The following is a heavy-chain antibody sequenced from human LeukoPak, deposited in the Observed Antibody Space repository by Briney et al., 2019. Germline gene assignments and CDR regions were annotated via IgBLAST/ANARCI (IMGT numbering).Heavy chain of an antibody. J-gene: IGHJ2*01. V-gene: IGHV4-4*02. Sequence: SETLSLTCAVSGGSISSSNWWSWVRQPPGKGLEWIGEIYHSGSTNYNPSLKNRVTISVDTSKDQFSLRLTSVTAADTAMYYCARSFLGDWYFDLWGRGTLVTVSS. CDR3: ARSFLGDWYFDL. D-gene: IGHD1-26*01. CDR1: GGSISSSNW. CDR2: IYHSGST.